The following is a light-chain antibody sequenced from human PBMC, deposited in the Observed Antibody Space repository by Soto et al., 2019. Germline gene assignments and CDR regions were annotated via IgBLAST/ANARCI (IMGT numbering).Light chain of an antibody. V-gene: IGKV1-5*01. CDR3: QQYNSFSGT. Sequence: DIQMTQSPSTLSASVGDRVTITCRASQSISSWLAWYQQKPGKAPKLLIFDASSLESGVPSRFSGSGSATEFTHTISSLQPDDFATYYCQQYNSFSGTFGRGTKVEIK. CDR2: DAS. CDR1: QSISSW. J-gene: IGKJ1*01.